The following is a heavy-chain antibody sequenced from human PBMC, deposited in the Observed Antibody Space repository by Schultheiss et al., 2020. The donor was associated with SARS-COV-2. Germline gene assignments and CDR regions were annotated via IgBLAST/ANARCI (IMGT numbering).Heavy chain of an antibody. CDR1: GGTFSSYA. CDR2: INPNSGGT. D-gene: IGHD1-26*01. J-gene: IGHJ4*02. CDR3: ARERELLDY. V-gene: IGHV1-2*02. Sequence: ASVKVSCKASGGTFSSYAISWVRQAPGQGLEWMGWINPNSGGTNYAQKFQGRVTMTRDTSISTAYMELSRLRSDDTAVYYCARERELLDYWGQGTLVTVSS.